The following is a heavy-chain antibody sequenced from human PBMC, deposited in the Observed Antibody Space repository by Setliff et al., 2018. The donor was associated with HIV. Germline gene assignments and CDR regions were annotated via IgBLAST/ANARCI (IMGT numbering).Heavy chain of an antibody. Sequence: ETLSLTCTVSGGSISSSSYYWGWIRQPPGKGLEWIGSIYYSGSTYYNPSLKSRVTISVDTSKNQFSLKLSSVTAADTAVYYCASQYYDYVWGSYRYGYFDYWGQGTLVTVSS. CDR3: ASQYYDYVWGSYRYGYFDY. J-gene: IGHJ4*02. D-gene: IGHD3-16*02. CDR2: IYYSGST. CDR1: GGSISSSSYY. V-gene: IGHV4-39*01.